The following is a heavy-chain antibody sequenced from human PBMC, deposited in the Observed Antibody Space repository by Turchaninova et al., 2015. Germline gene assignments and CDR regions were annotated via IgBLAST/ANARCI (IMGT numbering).Heavy chain of an antibody. Sequence: GKSLRLSCAASGFTFGNFWMHWVRQVPRKGLEWVSNIDQDGSDTNYADSVKGRFTISRDNAKKTLYLEMNNLRVEDTAFYYCARALRGFCFLTSCFGVDHWGQGALVTVSS. D-gene: IGHD2-2*01. J-gene: IGHJ5*02. CDR3: ARALRGFCFLTSCFGVDH. V-gene: IGHV3-74*01. CDR2: IDQDGSDT. CDR1: GFTFGNFW.